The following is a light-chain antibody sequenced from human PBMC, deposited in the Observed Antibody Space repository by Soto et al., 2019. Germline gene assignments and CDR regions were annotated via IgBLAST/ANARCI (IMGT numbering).Light chain of an antibody. CDR3: QAWDSSTGV. CDR1: KLGDKY. CDR2: QDS. Sequence: SYELTQPPSVSVSPGQTASITCSGDKLGDKYACWYQQKPGQSPVLVIYQDSKRPSGIPERFSGSNSGNTATLTISGTQAMDEADHYCQAWDSSTGVFGTGTKLTVL. V-gene: IGLV3-1*01. J-gene: IGLJ1*01.